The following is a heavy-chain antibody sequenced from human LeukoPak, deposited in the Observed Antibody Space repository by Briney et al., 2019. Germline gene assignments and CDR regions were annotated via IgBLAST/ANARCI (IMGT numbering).Heavy chain of an antibody. Sequence: GGSLRLSCAASGFAFSSYAMSWVRQAPGKGLEWVSAISGSGGSTYYADSVKGRFTISRDNSKNTLYLQMNSLRAEDTAVYYCAKLRDGYNLISAFDIWGQGTMVTVSS. D-gene: IGHD5-24*01. CDR2: ISGSGGST. V-gene: IGHV3-23*01. CDR1: GFAFSSYA. CDR3: AKLRDGYNLISAFDI. J-gene: IGHJ3*02.